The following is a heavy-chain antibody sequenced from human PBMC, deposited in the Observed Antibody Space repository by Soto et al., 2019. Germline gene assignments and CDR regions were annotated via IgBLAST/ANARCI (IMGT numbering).Heavy chain of an antibody. Sequence: QVQLVESGGGVVQPGRSLRLSCAASGFTFSSYGMHWVRQAPGKGLEWVALISYDGSNKYYADSVKGRFTISRDNSKNTLYLQMNSLRAEDTAVYYCAKDGEFGYYDSSGYYGGQFDYWGQGTLVTVSS. CDR2: ISYDGSNK. CDR3: AKDGEFGYYDSSGYYGGQFDY. CDR1: GFTFSSYG. V-gene: IGHV3-30*18. J-gene: IGHJ4*02. D-gene: IGHD3-22*01.